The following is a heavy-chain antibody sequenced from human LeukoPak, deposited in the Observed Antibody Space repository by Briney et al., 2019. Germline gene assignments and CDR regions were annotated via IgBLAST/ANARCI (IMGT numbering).Heavy chain of an antibody. CDR3: ARRVAASSIDY. D-gene: IGHD6-13*01. V-gene: IGHV4-59*08. CDR1: GGSISSYY. Sequence: SETLSLTCTVSGGSISSYYWSWIRQPPGKGLEWIGYIYYRGSTNYNASLKSRVTISVDTSKNQFSLKLTSVTAADTAVYYCARRVAASSIDYWGQGTLVTVSS. J-gene: IGHJ4*02. CDR2: IYYRGST.